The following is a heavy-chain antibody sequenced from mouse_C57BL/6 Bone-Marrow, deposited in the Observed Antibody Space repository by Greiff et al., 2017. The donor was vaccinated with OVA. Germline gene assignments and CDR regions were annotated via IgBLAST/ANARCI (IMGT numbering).Heavy chain of an antibody. Sequence: QVQLQQPGAELVRPGSSVKLSCKASGYTFTSYWMDWVKQRPGQGLEWIGNIYPSDGETHYNQKFKDKATVTVDKSSSTAYMQLSSLTSEDSAVYYCARAAQLWSYFDYWGQGTTLTVSS. CDR2: IYPSDGET. V-gene: IGHV1-61*01. D-gene: IGHD1-2*01. CDR1: GYTFTSYW. CDR3: ARAAQLWSYFDY. J-gene: IGHJ2*01.